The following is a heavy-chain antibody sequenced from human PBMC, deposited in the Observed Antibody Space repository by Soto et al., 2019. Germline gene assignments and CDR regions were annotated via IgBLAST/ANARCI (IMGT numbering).Heavy chain of an antibody. CDR2: IIPILGTP. CDR3: ARAAFRSGYYGYYYDMDV. V-gene: IGHV1-69*01. CDR1: GGPFSTHA. D-gene: IGHD3-3*01. Sequence: QVQLVQSGAEVKKPGSSVKVSCKASGGPFSTHAISWVRQAPGQGLEWLGGIIPILGTPNYAQKFQGRVTVTADESTSTAYMELSSLTSEDTAVYYCARAAFRSGYYGYYYDMDVWGQGTAVTVS. J-gene: IGHJ6*02.